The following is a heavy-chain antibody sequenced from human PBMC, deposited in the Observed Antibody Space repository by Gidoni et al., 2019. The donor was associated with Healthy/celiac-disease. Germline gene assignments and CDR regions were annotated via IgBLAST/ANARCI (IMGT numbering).Heavy chain of an antibody. CDR1: GFTFSNAW. Sequence: EVQLVESGGGLVKPGGSLRLSCAASGFTFSNAWMSWVRQAPGKGREWVGRIKSKTDGGTTDYAAPVKGRFTISRDDSKNTLYLQMNSLKTEDTAVYYCTYSYCSSTSCYFPYGMDVWGQGTTVTVSS. J-gene: IGHJ6*02. CDR3: TYSYCSSTSCYFPYGMDV. V-gene: IGHV3-15*01. D-gene: IGHD2-2*01. CDR2: IKSKTDGGTT.